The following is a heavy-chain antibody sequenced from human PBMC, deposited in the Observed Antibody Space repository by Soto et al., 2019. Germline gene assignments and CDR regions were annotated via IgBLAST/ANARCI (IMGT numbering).Heavy chain of an antibody. D-gene: IGHD6-19*01. CDR2: LNDRVDTT. J-gene: IGHJ4*02. CDR3: AKDATRTNGWYHFDY. CDR1: GFTFSYFA. V-gene: IGHV3-23*01. Sequence: GGSLRLSCAASGFTFSYFAMGWVRQAPGKGLEWVSVLNDRVDTTYYTDSVKGRFTISRDNSKNTLYLQMNSLRAEDTAVYYCAKDATRTNGWYHFDYGGQGAMVTV.